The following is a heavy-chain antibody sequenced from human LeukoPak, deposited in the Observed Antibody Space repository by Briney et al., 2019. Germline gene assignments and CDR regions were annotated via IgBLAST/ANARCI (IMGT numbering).Heavy chain of an antibody. D-gene: IGHD2-15*01. CDR2: TSGDGTTQ. V-gene: IGHV3-30*04. CDR1: GFTFSRYT. CDR3: ARGSVGTPPPFDF. J-gene: IGHJ4*02. Sequence: GPLRLSCAASGFTFSRYTLHWVRQPPGKGLGWVTLTSGDGTTQSYADFVKGRFTISRDNSRNTLYLQMNSLRAEDTAVYYCARGSVGTPPPFDFWGQGALVTVSS.